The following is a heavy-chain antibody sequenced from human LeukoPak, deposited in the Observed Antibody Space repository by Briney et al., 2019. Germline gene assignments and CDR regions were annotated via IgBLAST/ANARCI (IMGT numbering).Heavy chain of an antibody. J-gene: IGHJ4*02. Sequence: PSETLSLTCAVYGGSFSGYYWSWIRQPPGKGLEWIGEINYSGSTNYNPSLKSRVTISVDTSKNQFSLKLSSVTAADTAVYYCARGGRWLQFRDWGQGTLVTVSS. CDR3: ARGGRWLQFRD. V-gene: IGHV4-34*01. CDR2: INYSGST. D-gene: IGHD5-24*01. CDR1: GGSFSGYY.